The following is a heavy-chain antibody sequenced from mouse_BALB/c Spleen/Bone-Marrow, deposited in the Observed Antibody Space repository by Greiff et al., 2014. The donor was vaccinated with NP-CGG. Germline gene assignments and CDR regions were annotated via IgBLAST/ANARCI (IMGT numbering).Heavy chain of an antibody. Sequence: EVQLQESGAELVRSGASVKLSCTASGFNIKDYYMHRVKQRPEQGLEWIGWIDPENGDTEYAPKFQGKATMTADTSSNTDYLQLSSLTSEDTAVYYCNEGYGNYGYWGQGTTLTVSS. CDR2: IDPENGDT. D-gene: IGHD2-10*02. J-gene: IGHJ2*01. V-gene: IGHV14-4*02. CDR1: GFNIKDYY. CDR3: NEGYGNYGY.